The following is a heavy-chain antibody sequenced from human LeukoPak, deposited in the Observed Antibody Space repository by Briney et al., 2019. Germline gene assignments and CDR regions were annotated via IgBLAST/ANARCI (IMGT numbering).Heavy chain of an antibody. V-gene: IGHV3-9*01. CDR1: GFTFDDYA. CDR2: ISWNSGSI. Sequence: PGGSLRLSCAASGFTFDDYAMHWVRQAPGKGLEWVSGISWNSGSIGYADSVKGRFTISRDNAKNSLYLQTNSLRAEDTAVYYCAREQQLGYWGQGTLVTVSS. D-gene: IGHD6-13*01. CDR3: AREQQLGY. J-gene: IGHJ4*02.